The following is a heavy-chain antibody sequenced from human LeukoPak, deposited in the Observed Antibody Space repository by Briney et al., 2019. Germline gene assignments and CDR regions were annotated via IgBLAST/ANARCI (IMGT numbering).Heavy chain of an antibody. V-gene: IGHV3-66*01. CDR3: AKGGLYMIVVVLDY. D-gene: IGHD3-22*01. CDR1: GFTVSNYY. CDR2: IYSGDST. J-gene: IGHJ4*02. Sequence: GGSLRLSCSASGFTVSNYYMSWVRQAPGKGLEWVSVIYSGDSTSHADSVRGRFSVSRDNSKNTLYLQMNSLRAEDTAVYYCAKGGLYMIVVVLDYWGQGTLVTVSS.